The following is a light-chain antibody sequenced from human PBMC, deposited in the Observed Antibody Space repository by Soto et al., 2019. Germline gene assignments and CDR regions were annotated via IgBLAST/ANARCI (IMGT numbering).Light chain of an antibody. CDR1: QTISSW. CDR2: KAS. J-gene: IGKJ1*01. CDR3: QHYNSYSEA. V-gene: IGKV1-5*03. Sequence: SRMTRSPCTLIGSVGVRFTITFRASQTISSWLAWYQQKPGKAPKLLIYKASTLKSGVPSRFSGSGSGTEFTLTISSLEPDDFATYYCQHYNSYSEAFGQGTKVDIK.